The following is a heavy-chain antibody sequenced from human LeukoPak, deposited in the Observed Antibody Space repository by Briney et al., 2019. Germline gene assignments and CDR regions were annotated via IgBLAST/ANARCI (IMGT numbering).Heavy chain of an antibody. J-gene: IGHJ5*02. CDR3: ARDTGGYTYGTVWFDP. D-gene: IGHD5-18*01. Sequence: PSETLSLTCAVSGASINDFYWTWIRQPPGKGLEWIGYVYYGGSTNYNPSLKSRVSMSVDTSKNQFSLKLSSVTAADTAVYYCARDTGGYTYGTVWFDPWGQGTLVTVSS. V-gene: IGHV4-59*12. CDR2: VYYGGST. CDR1: GASINDFY.